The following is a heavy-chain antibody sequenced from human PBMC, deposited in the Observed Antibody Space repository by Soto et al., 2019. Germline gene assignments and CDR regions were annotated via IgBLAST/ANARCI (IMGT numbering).Heavy chain of an antibody. J-gene: IGHJ6*02. Sequence: ASVKVSCKTSGYTFTNYDINWVRQAAGQGLEWMGWINPDSDNTGYAQKFQGRVTMTRDTSISTAYMELNSLRSEDTAVYYCARGRRYCTTTSCYPPALFPYGMDVWGQGTTVTVSS. CDR3: ARGRRYCTTTSCYPPALFPYGMDV. D-gene: IGHD2-2*01. V-gene: IGHV1-8*01. CDR1: GYTFTNYD. CDR2: INPDSDNT.